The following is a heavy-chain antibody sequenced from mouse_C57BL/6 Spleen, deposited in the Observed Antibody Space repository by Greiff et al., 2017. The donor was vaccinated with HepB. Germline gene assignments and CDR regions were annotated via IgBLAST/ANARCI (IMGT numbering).Heavy chain of an antibody. V-gene: IGHV1-18*01. Sequence: VQLKESGPELVKPGASVKIPCKASGYTFTDYNMDWVKQSHGKSLEWIGDINPNNGGTIYNQKFKGKATLTVDKSSSTAYMELRSLTSEDTAVYYCARSDYYGSSRFDYWGQGTTLTVSS. CDR3: ARSDYYGSSRFDY. CDR2: INPNNGGT. J-gene: IGHJ2*01. CDR1: GYTFTDYN. D-gene: IGHD1-1*01.